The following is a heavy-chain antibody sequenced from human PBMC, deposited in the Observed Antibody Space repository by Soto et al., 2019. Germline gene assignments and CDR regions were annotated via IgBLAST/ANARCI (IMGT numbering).Heavy chain of an antibody. CDR1: GGGNLRDYR. J-gene: IGHJ4*02. Sequence: QVQLVQSGAEVKEPGSSVKVSCKASGGGNLRDYRTTWVRRAPGQELEWMGGIIPKLGSANYAQNFQGRVKVNADKPTNTVYRDLSSMRSDDTAVYYCAQGGDGYNFGAVYRGQGPPVTVAS. CDR3: AQGGDGYNFGAVY. V-gene: IGHV1-69*06. D-gene: IGHD2-21*01. CDR2: IIPKLGSA.